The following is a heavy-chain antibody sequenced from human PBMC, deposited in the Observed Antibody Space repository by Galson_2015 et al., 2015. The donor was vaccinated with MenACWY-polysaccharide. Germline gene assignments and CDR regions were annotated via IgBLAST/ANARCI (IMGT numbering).Heavy chain of an antibody. CDR1: GFTFSTYW. Sequence: SLRLSCAASGFTFSTYWMHRVRQAPGKGLVWVSRIKSDGSSTNYADSVKGRSTISRDNAKNTLYLQMNSLRAEDTALYYCARGYSAYDWGQGTLVTVSA. J-gene: IGHJ4*02. CDR3: ARGYSAYD. D-gene: IGHD5-12*01. V-gene: IGHV3-74*01. CDR2: IKSDGSST.